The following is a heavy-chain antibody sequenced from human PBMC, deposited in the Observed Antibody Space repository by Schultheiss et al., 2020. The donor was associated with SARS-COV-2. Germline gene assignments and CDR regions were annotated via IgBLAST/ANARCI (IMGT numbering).Heavy chain of an antibody. D-gene: IGHD1-1*01. CDR1: GGSFSGYY. CDR3: ASSRANFWNPTPFFDY. V-gene: IGHV4-34*01. J-gene: IGHJ4*02. CDR2: INHSGST. Sequence: SETLSLTCAVYGGSFSGYYWSWIRQPPGKGLEWIGEINHSGSTNYNPSLKSRVTISVDTSKNQFSLKLSSVTAADTAVYYCASSRANFWNPTPFFDYWGQGTLVTVSS.